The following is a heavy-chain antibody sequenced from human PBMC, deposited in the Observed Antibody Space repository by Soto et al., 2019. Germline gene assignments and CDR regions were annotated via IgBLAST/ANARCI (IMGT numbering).Heavy chain of an antibody. J-gene: IGHJ4*02. V-gene: IGHV4-30-4*01. D-gene: IGHD1-7*01. Sequence: PSETLSLTCTVAGASISSGNYYWSWIRQPPGKGLEWIGFISYSGSTYYNASLKSRVTISVDTSKNQFSLNLSFVTAVDTAVYYCATMGTPATGLYYFDSWGQGTLVTVSS. CDR2: ISYSGST. CDR1: GASISSGNYY. CDR3: ATMGTPATGLYYFDS.